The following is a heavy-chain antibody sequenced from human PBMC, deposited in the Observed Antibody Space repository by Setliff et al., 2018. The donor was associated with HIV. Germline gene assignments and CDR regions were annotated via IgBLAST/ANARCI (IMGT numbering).Heavy chain of an antibody. CDR1: GASISSGNW. D-gene: IGHD3-3*01. V-gene: IGHV4-4*02. Sequence: PSETLSLTCAVSGASISSGNWWSWVRQSPGKGLEWIGEIFHRGSTNYNPSLKSRVTISVDKSKNQFSLKLTSVTAADTAVYYCARGVGRFGVVTWFNPWGHGVLVTVSS. J-gene: IGHJ5*02. CDR3: ARGVGRFGVVTWFNP. CDR2: IFHRGST.